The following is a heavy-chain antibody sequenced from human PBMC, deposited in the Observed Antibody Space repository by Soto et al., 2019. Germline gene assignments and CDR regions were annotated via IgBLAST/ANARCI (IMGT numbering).Heavy chain of an antibody. CDR3: ASVPGSPGYHGLDV. CDR2: IKHDGSEK. V-gene: IGHV3-7*03. CDR1: GLTFNKYW. D-gene: IGHD6-19*01. J-gene: IGHJ6*02. Sequence: RGSLRLSCAASGLTFNKYWMSWVRQAPGKGLEWVATIKHDGSEKSNLDSVEGRFTISRDNARNSLSLQMNSLRVEDTAVYFCASVPGSPGYHGLDVWGQGTTVTVSS.